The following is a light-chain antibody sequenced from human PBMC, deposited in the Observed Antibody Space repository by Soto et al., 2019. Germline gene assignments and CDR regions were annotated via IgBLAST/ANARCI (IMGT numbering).Light chain of an antibody. Sequence: QAVVTQPPSVSGAPGQRVTISCTGSSSNIGAGYDVHWYQQLPGTAPKLLIYGNSNRPSGVPDRFSGSKSGTSASLAITGLQAEDEADYYCQSDDSSLSGSHVVFGGGTKLTVL. V-gene: IGLV1-40*01. CDR1: SSNIGAGYD. J-gene: IGLJ2*01. CDR3: QSDDSSLSGSHVV. CDR2: GNS.